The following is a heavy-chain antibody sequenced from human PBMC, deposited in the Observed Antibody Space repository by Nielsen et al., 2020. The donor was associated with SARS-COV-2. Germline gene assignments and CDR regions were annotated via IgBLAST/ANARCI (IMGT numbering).Heavy chain of an antibody. J-gene: IGHJ6*02. V-gene: IGHV3-30-3*01. D-gene: IGHD1-26*01. Sequence: GESLKISCAASGFTFSSYAMHWVRQAPGKGLEWVAVISYDGSNKYYTDSAKGRFTISRDNSKNTLYLQMNSLRAEDTAVYYCARDQYSGSYYYYGMDVWGQGTTVTVSS. CDR3: ARDQYSGSYYYYGMDV. CDR1: GFTFSSYA. CDR2: ISYDGSNK.